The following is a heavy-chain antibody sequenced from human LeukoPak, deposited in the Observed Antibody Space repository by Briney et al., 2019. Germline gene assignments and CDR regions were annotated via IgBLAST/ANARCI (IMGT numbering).Heavy chain of an antibody. CDR3: ARDVTGITFDP. CDR2: ISSSSSDI. J-gene: IGHJ5*02. V-gene: IGHV3-21*01. CDR1: GFTFSVFT. Sequence: GGSLRLSCAASGFTFSVFTMDWVRQAPGRGLEWVSSISSSSSDIYYADSVKGRFTISRDNAKKSLYLQMNSLRAEDTAVYYCARDVTGITFDPWGQGTLVTVSS. D-gene: IGHD1-7*01.